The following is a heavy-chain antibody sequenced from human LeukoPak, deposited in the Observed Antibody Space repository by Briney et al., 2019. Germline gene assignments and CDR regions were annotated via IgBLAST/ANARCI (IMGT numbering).Heavy chain of an antibody. V-gene: IGHV3-30-3*01. J-gene: IGHJ4*02. CDR1: GFTFSSYA. Sequence: GGSLRLSCAASGFTFSSYAMHWVRQAPGKGLEWVAVISYDGSNKYYADSVKGRFTISRDNSKNTLYLQMNSLRAEDTAVYYCARERGGDCYYYFDYWGQGTLVTVSS. CDR3: ARERGGDCYYYFDY. CDR2: ISYDGSNK. D-gene: IGHD2-21*02.